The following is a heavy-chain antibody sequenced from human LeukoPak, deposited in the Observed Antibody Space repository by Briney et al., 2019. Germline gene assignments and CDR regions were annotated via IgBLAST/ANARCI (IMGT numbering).Heavy chain of an antibody. Sequence: GGSLRLSCAASAFTFSNYGMHWVRQAPGKGLEWVAVISSDGSNKYYADSVKGRFTISRDNSKNTLFLQMNSLRAEDTAVYYCAKDGLWFGNLTYFDYWGQGTLVTVSS. J-gene: IGHJ4*02. CDR3: AKDGLWFGNLTYFDY. CDR1: AFTFSNYG. D-gene: IGHD3-10*01. CDR2: ISSDGSNK. V-gene: IGHV3-30*18.